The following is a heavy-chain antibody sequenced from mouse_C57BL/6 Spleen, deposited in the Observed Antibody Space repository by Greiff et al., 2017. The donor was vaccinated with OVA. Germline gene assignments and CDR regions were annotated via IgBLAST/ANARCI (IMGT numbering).Heavy chain of an antibody. CDR1: GYAFSSYW. D-gene: IGHD1-1*01. J-gene: IGHJ4*01. CDR2: IYPGDGDT. CDR3: ARWDGSSYAMDY. Sequence: VQLQQSGAELVKPGASVKISCKASGYAFSSYWMNWVKQRPGKGLEWIGQIYPGDGDTNYNGKFKGKATLTADKSSSTAYMQLSSLTSEDSAVYFCARWDGSSYAMDYWGQGTSVTVSS. V-gene: IGHV1-80*01.